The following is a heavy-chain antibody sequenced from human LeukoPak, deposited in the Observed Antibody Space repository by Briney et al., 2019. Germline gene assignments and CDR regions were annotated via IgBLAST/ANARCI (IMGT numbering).Heavy chain of an antibody. J-gene: IGHJ5*02. CDR2: INHSGST. V-gene: IGHV4-34*01. Sequence: PSETLSLTCAVYGGSFSGYYWSWIRQPPGKGLEWIGEINHSGSTNYNPSLKSRVTISVDTSKNQFSLKLSSVTAADTAVYYCARGWRRRFNGSGSYFSISRSWFDPWGQGTLVTVSS. CDR1: GGSFSGYY. D-gene: IGHD3-10*01. CDR3: ARGWRRRFNGSGSYFSISRSWFDP.